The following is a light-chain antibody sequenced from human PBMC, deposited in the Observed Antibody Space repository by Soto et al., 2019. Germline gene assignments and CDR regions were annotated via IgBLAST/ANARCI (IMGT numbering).Light chain of an antibody. CDR2: STS. CDR1: QSVYNNF. J-gene: IGKJ1*01. V-gene: IGKV3-20*01. CDR3: QQYGSSPWT. Sequence: DIVVTQSPGTLSLSPGATATLSCRASQSVYNNFFAWYQQKPGQAPRLLIYSTSYRATGIPDRFSGSGSGTDFTLTVIRLEPEDFAVYYCQQYGSSPWTFGQVTKVEIK.